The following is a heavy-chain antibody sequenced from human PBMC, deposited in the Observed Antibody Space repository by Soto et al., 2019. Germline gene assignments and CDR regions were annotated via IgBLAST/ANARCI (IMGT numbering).Heavy chain of an antibody. CDR3: ARSSSGYFDS. D-gene: IGHD3-22*01. CDR2: IKQDGNEK. J-gene: IGHJ4*02. V-gene: IGHV3-7*05. CDR1: GFTLNIFW. Sequence: EVQLVESGGGLVQTGGSLRLSCTGSGFTLNIFWMSWVRQAPGKGLEWVANIKQDGNEKYYVQSVMGRFTVSRDNAKNSLFLQMNTLRAEDTAVYYCARSSSGYFDSWGQGTLVTVYS.